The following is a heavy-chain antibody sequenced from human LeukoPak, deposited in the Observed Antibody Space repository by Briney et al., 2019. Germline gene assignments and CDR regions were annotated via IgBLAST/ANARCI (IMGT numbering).Heavy chain of an antibody. J-gene: IGHJ4*02. CDR2: IKSKTDGGTA. CDR3: TTDWYYYDSSGYYPIF. CDR1: GFPFSDVW. D-gene: IGHD3-22*01. V-gene: IGHV3-15*01. Sequence: GWSLRLSCAASGFPFSDVWMSWVRQAPGKGLEWVGRIKSKTDGGTADYAAPVKGRFTFSRDDSKNTLYLQMNSLNTEDTAVYYCTTDWYYYDSSGYYPIFWGQGTLVTVSS.